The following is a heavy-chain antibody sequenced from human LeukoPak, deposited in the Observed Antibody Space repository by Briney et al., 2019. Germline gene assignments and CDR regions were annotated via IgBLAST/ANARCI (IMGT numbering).Heavy chain of an antibody. CDR2: MNPNSGNT. Sequence: ASVKVSCKASGYTFTSYYMHWVRQAPGQGLEWMGWMNPNSGNTGYAQKFQGRVTMTRNTSISTAYMELSSLRSEDTAVYYCARGRRGSGFHGNHFDYWGQGTLVTVSS. D-gene: IGHD5-12*01. V-gene: IGHV1-8*02. J-gene: IGHJ4*02. CDR1: GYTFTSYY. CDR3: ARGRRGSGFHGNHFDY.